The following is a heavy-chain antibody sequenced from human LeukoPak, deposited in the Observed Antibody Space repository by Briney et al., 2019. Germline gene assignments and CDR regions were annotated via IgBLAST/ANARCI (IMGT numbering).Heavy chain of an antibody. J-gene: IGHJ3*02. CDR1: GYTFTSYA. CDR3: ARVWADDILTGYYWDAFEI. CDR2: INTNTGNP. D-gene: IGHD3-9*01. V-gene: IGHV7-4-1*02. Sequence: ASVKVSCKASGYTFTSYAMNWVRQAPGQGLEWMGWINTNTGNPTYAQGFTGRFVFSLDTSVSTAYLQISSLKAEDTAVYYCARVWADDILTGYYWDAFEIWGQGTMVTVSS.